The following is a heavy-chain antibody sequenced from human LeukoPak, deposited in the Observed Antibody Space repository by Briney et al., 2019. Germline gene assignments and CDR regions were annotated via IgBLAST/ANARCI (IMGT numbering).Heavy chain of an antibody. Sequence: SETLSLTCAVSGGSISSAGFSWSWLRQPPGKGLEWIGSIYHAGSTYYNPSLKSRVTMSVDRSKKQFSLNLKSVNAADTAVYYCARAIIMVRGLGNFFDPWGQGTLVTVSS. V-gene: IGHV4-30-2*01. CDR1: GGSISSAGFS. CDR3: ARAIIMVRGLGNFFDP. D-gene: IGHD3-10*01. CDR2: IYHAGST. J-gene: IGHJ5*02.